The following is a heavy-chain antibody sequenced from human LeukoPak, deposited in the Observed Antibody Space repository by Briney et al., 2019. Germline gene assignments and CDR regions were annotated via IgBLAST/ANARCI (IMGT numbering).Heavy chain of an antibody. J-gene: IGHJ4*02. V-gene: IGHV4-39*01. CDR1: GGSISSSSYY. CDR3: ATIYCSSTSCYTGRGVFDY. Sequence: SETLSLTCTVSGGSISSSSYYWGWIRQPPGKGLEWIGSIYYSGSTYYNPSLKSRVTISVDTSKNQFSLKLSSVTAADTAVYYCATIYCSSTSCYTGRGVFDYWGQGTLVTVSS. CDR2: IYYSGST. D-gene: IGHD2-2*02.